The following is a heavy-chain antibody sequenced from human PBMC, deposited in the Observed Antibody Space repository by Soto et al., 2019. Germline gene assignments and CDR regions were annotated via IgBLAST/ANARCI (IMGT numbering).Heavy chain of an antibody. CDR3: ARGGNVLRFLEWLEMNYGMDV. V-gene: IGHV1-3*01. D-gene: IGHD3-3*01. J-gene: IGHJ6*02. CDR2: INAGNGNT. CDR1: GYTFTSYA. Sequence: ASVKVSCKASGYTFTSYAMHWVRQAPGQRLEWMGWINAGNGNTKYSQKFQGRVTITRDTSASTAYMELSSLRSEDTAVYYCARGGNVLRFLEWLEMNYGMDVWGQGTTVTVS.